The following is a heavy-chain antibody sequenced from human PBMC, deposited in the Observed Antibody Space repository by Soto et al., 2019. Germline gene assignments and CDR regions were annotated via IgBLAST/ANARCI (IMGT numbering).Heavy chain of an antibody. Sequence: SETLSLTCAVYGGSFSGYYWSWIRQPPGKGLEWIGEINHSGSTNYNPSLKSRVTISVDTSKNQFSLKLSSVTAADTAVYYCARGLGVGGSYFSYYYGMDVRGQVPTVTFSS. J-gene: IGHJ6*02. CDR3: ARGLGVGGSYFSYYYGMDV. D-gene: IGHD1-26*01. CDR2: INHSGST. V-gene: IGHV4-34*01. CDR1: GGSFSGYY.